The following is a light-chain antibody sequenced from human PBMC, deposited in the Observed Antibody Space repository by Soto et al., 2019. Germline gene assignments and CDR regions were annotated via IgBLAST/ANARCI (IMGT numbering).Light chain of an antibody. Sequence: DVVMTQSPLSLPVTLGQPASISCRSSQSLVYSDGNTYLNWFQQRPGKSPRRLIYKVSNRDSGLPDRFSGCGSGTVFTLKISSVEAEDVGVDYCMHGTHWPWKFGQGNKVEIK. CDR3: MHGTHWPWK. CDR1: QSLVYSDGNTY. J-gene: IGKJ1*01. CDR2: KVS. V-gene: IGKV2-30*01.